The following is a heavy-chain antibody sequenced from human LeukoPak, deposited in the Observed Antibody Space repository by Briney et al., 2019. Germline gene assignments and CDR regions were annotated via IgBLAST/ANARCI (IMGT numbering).Heavy chain of an antibody. J-gene: IGHJ4*02. CDR1: GITFSSYD. CDR3: ARLGGYYDSTPGDY. V-gene: IGHV4-34*01. D-gene: IGHD3-22*01. CDR2: INHSGST. Sequence: GSLRLSCVASGITFSSYDMSWVRQPPGKGLEWIGEINHSGSTNYNPSLKSRVTISVDTSKNQFSLKLSSVTAADTAVYYCARLGGYYDSTPGDYWGQGTLVTVSS.